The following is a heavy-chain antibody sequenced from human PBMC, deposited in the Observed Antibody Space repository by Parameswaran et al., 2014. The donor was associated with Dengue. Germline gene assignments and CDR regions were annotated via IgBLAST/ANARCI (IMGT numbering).Heavy chain of an antibody. J-gene: IGHJ6*02. CDR1: GFTFSSYG. Sequence: LKISCAASGFTFSSYGMSWVRQAPGKGMEWVSGMSGSGGSTYYADSVKGRFTISRDNSKNTLYLQMNSLRVEDTALYYCTKTWGSDNYGMDVWGQGTTVTVSS. D-gene: IGHD3-16*01. CDR3: TKTWGSDNYGMDV. CDR2: MSGSGGST. V-gene: IGHV3-23*01.